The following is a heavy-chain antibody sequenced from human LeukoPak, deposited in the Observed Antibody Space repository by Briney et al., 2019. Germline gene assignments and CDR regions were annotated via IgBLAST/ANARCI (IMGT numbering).Heavy chain of an antibody. J-gene: IGHJ4*02. CDR1: GGSISSSSYY. V-gene: IGHV4-39*07. Sequence: SETLSLTCTVSGGSISSSSYYWGWIRQPPGKGREGIGSIYYSGSTYYNPSLKSRVTISVDTSKNQFSLKLSSVTAADTAVYYCARDNGGYEKETFDYWGRGTLVTVSS. D-gene: IGHD5-12*01. CDR3: ARDNGGYEKETFDY. CDR2: IYYSGST.